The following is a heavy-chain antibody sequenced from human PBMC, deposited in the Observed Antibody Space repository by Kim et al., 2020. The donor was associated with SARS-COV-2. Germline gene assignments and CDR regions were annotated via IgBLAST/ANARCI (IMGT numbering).Heavy chain of an antibody. CDR3: ARVLTSCYSPACETQFDY. J-gene: IGHJ4*02. V-gene: IGHV1-8*01. CDR1: GYTFTSYD. Sequence: ASVKVSCKASGYTFTSYDINWVRQATGQGLEWMGWMNPNSGNTGYAQKFQGRVTMTRNTSISTAYMELSSLRSEDTAVYYCARVLTSCYSPACETQFDYWGQGTLVTVSS. D-gene: IGHD2-2*01. CDR2: MNPNSGNT.